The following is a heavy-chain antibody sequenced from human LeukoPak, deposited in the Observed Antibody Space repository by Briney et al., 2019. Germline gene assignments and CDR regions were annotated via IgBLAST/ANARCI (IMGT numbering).Heavy chain of an antibody. V-gene: IGHV4-59*08. Sequence: SETLSLSCTVSGGSISTYHWSWIRPPPGKGLQWIGYIDYSGSTKYNPSLKSRVTISVDTSKSQFSLKLSSVTAADTAVYYCARQQEVDDWGGSCFFDYWGRGTLVTVSS. CDR1: GGSISTYH. J-gene: IGHJ4*02. CDR2: IDYSGST. D-gene: IGHD3-9*01. CDR3: ARQQEVDDWGGSCFFDY.